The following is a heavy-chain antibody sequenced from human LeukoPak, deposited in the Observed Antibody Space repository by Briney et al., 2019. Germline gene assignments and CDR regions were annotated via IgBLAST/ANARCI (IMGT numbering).Heavy chain of an antibody. CDR1: GFTFSRYP. CDR2: FCGSGTDT. V-gene: IGHV3-23*01. Sequence: KAGGSLRLSCAASGFTFSRYPMSWVRQAPGKGLEWVSAFCGSGTDTYYADSVKGRFTISRDNSKNTLYLQMNSLRVEDTAVYYCAKARQPTQSYFDYWGQGTLVTVSS. CDR3: AKARQPTQSYFDY. J-gene: IGHJ4*02.